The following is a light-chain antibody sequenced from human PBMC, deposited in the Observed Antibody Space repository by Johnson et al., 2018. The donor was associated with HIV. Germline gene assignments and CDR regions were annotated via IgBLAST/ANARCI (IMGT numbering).Light chain of an antibody. CDR1: SSNIGNNY. Sequence: LTQPPSVSAAPGQKVTISCSGSSSNIGNNYVSWYQQLPGTAPKLLIYDNNKRPSGIPDRFSGSKSDTSATLGITGLQTGDEADYYCGTWDSSLSAYVFGTGTKVTVL. CDR2: DNN. V-gene: IGLV1-51*01. CDR3: GTWDSSLSAYV. J-gene: IGLJ1*01.